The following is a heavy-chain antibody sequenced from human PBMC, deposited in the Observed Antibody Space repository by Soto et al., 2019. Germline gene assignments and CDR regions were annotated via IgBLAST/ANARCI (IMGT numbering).Heavy chain of an antibody. D-gene: IGHD1-26*01. CDR2: ITRVGGNT. Sequence: EVQLLESGGGLIQPGGSLRLSCVASGFNFSLYAMNWVRQAPGKGVEWVSTITRVGGNTYYADSVQGRFTMSSDNSVNTLYLQMNSVRVDDTDVYYCAKDKPLTSVGYYFDLWGQGTLVTVSS. CDR1: GFNFSLYA. J-gene: IGHJ4*02. CDR3: AKDKPLTSVGYYFDL. V-gene: IGHV3-23*01.